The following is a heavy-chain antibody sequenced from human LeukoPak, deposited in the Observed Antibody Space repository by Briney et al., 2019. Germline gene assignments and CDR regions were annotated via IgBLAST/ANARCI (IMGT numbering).Heavy chain of an antibody. CDR2: MYHTGSA. CDR3: XXXXXXXXXXWXXP. Sequence: YXXXXGYXWGWIRPPPXRGXEWIGSMYHTGSAXYNPSLKSRVTISVDTSKXQFSLKLSSVTAADTAVYYXXXXXXXXXXXWXXPWXQGTLVTVSS. J-gene: IGHJ5*02. CDR1: YXXXXGYX. V-gene: IGHV4-38-2*01.